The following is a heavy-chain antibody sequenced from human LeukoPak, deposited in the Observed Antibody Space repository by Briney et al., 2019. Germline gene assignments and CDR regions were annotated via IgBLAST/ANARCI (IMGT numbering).Heavy chain of an antibody. V-gene: IGHV1-69*05. CDR2: IIPIFGTA. Sequence: SVKVSCKASGGTFSSYAISWVRQAPGQGLEWMGGIIPIFGTANYAQKFQGRVTMTRNTSISTAYMELSSLRSEDTAVYYCARDRRGPMATVTTRVNWFDPWGQGTLVTVSS. CDR3: ARDRRGPMATVTTRVNWFDP. J-gene: IGHJ5*02. D-gene: IGHD4-17*01. CDR1: GGTFSSYA.